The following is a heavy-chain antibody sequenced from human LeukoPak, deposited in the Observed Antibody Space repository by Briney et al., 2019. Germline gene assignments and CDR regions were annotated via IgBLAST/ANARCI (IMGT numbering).Heavy chain of an antibody. CDR3: ARDALCSGGSCFAFDI. CDR2: ISSSSSYI. J-gene: IGHJ3*02. D-gene: IGHD2-15*01. Sequence: PGGSLRLSCAVSGFTFSSDSMNWVRQAPGKGLEWVSSISSSSSYIYYADSVKGRFTISRDNAKNSLYLQMNSLRAEDTAVYYCARDALCSGGSCFAFDIWGQGTMVTVSS. CDR1: GFTFSSDS. V-gene: IGHV3-21*01.